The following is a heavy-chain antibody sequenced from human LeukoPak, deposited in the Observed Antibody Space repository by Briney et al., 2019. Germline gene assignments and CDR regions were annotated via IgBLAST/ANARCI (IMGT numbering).Heavy chain of an antibody. CDR2: INPSGGST. CDR3: ARYYYYDSSGFDAFDI. J-gene: IGHJ3*02. Sequence: ASVKVSCKASGYTFTSYYMHWVRQAPGQGLEWMGIINPSGGSTSYAQKFQGRVTMTRDTSTSTVYMELSSLRSEDTAVYYCARYYYYDSSGFDAFDIWGQGTMVTVSS. D-gene: IGHD3-22*01. V-gene: IGHV1-46*01. CDR1: GYTFTSYY.